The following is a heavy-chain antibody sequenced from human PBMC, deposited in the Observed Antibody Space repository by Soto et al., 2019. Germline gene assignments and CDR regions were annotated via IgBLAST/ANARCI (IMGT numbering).Heavy chain of an antibody. V-gene: IGHV3-33*01. D-gene: IGHD3-22*01. J-gene: IGHJ4*02. CDR3: ARDHQSTYYDSSGYSIDY. CDR1: GFTFSSYG. Sequence: GGSLRLSCAASGFTFSSYGMHWVRQAPGKGLEWVAVIWYDGSNKYYADSVKGRFTISRDNSKNTLYLQMNSLRAEDTAVYYCARDHQSTYYDSSGYSIDYWGQGTLVTVSS. CDR2: IWYDGSNK.